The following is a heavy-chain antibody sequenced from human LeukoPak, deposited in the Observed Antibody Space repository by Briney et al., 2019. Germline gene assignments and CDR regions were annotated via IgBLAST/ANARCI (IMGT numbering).Heavy chain of an antibody. CDR3: ATGPYDIMTAYYGLDS. V-gene: IGHV1-8*03. CDR2: MNLNSGNT. Sequence: ASVKVSCKASGYTFTSYGINWVRQATGQGLEWMGWMNLNSGNTGYAQKFQGRVTITRNTSISTAYMELSSLRSEDTAVYYCATGPYDIMTAYYGLDSWGQGTLVTVSS. D-gene: IGHD3-9*01. CDR1: GYTFTSYG. J-gene: IGHJ4*02.